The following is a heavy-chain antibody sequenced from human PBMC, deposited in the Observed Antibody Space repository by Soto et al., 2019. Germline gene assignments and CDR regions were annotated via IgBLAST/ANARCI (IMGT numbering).Heavy chain of an antibody. V-gene: IGHV4-30-4*01. D-gene: IGHD1-1*01. CDR1: GDSIGSADYY. CDR2: IFYSGTT. CDR3: ARDLWVEPELYYYGMDV. Sequence: SETLSLTCTVSGDSIGSADYYWSWIRQTPGKGLEWTGHIFYSGTTYYNPSLKSRLTISVDTSRNHFSLRLTSVTAADTAVYYCARDLWVEPELYYYGMDVWGQGTTGTVS. J-gene: IGHJ6*02.